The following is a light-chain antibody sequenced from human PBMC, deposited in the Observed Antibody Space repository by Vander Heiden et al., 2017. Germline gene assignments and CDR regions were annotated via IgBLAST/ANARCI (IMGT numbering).Light chain of an antibody. J-gene: IGKJ2*01. CDR2: ASA. CDR1: QTISNS. V-gene: IGKV1-39*01. Sequence: DIQMTQYPSSTPSSVGDRVTVTCRASQTISNSFNWYQQKPGTAPRLLLYASATMRSGVPSRFSGGGSGTDFTLTISDLQPEDFSTDYCRQSYTTPRTFGQGTKVEI. CDR3: RQSYTTPRT.